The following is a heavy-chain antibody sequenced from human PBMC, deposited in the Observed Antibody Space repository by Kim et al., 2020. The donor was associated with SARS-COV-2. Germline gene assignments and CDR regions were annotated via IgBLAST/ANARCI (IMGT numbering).Heavy chain of an antibody. J-gene: IGHJ5*02. D-gene: IGHD4-17*01. CDR2: IYNSGRT. CDR3: AKSDYGEGNWFGP. V-gene: IGHV4-59*01. Sequence: SETLSLTCTVSRGSISGYYWSWIRQSPGKGLEWVGHIYNSGRTNYNPSLMSRVSISVDTSKNQFSLTLSSVSAADTAVYYCAKSDYGEGNWFGPGGQGTL. CDR1: RGSISGYY.